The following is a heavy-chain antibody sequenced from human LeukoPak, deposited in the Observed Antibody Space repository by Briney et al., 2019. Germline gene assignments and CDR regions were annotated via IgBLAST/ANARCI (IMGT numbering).Heavy chain of an antibody. J-gene: IGHJ2*01. CDR3: AKSGIAAADYWYFDL. CDR1: GFTFSSYA. D-gene: IGHD6-13*01. CDR2: ISGSGAGT. Sequence: GGSLRLSCAASGFTFSSYAMSWVRQAPGKGLDWFSAISGSGAGTYYADSVKGRFTISRDNSKNTLYLQMNRLRAEDPAVYYCAKSGIAAADYWYFDLWGRGTLVTVSS. V-gene: IGHV3-23*01.